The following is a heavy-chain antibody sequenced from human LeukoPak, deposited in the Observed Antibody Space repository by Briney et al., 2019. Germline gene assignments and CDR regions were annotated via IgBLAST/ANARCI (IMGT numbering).Heavy chain of an antibody. CDR2: ISYDGSNK. V-gene: IGHV3-30*04. CDR1: GFTFSSYA. J-gene: IGHJ4*02. D-gene: IGHD2-21*02. CDR3: ARVAPLAYCGGDCSSPQNCFDY. Sequence: GGSLRLSCAASGFTFSSYAMHWVRQAPGKGLEWVAVISYDGSNKYYADSVKGRFTISRDNSKNTLYLQMNSLRAEDTAVYYCARVAPLAYCGGDCSSPQNCFDYWGQGTLVTVSS.